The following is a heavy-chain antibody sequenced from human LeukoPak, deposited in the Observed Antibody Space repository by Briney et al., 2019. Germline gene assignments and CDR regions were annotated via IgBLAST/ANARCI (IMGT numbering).Heavy chain of an antibody. V-gene: IGHV3-53*01. CDR1: GFTVSSNY. J-gene: IGHJ4*02. D-gene: IGHD3-10*01. CDR3: ANKYYYGSGSYYYFDY. CDR2: IYSGGST. Sequence: PGGSLRLSCAASGFTVSSNYMTWVRQAPGKGLEWVSVIYSGGSTYSADSVKGRFTISRDNSKNTLYLQMNSLRAEDTAVYYCANKYYYGSGSYYYFDYWGQGTLVTVSS.